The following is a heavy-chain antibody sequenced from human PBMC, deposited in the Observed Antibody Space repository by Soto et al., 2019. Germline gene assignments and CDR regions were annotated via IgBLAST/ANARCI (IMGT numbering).Heavy chain of an antibody. V-gene: IGHV4-34*01. CDR2: INHSGST. Sequence: QVQLQQWGAELLKPSETLSLTCAVYGGTFSGYYWSWIRQHPGKGLEWIGEINHSGSTNYNPSLKSRVTISVDTSKNQFSLKLSSVTAADTAVYYCARAPGGNVGYYFDYWGQGTLVTVSS. CDR3: ARAPGGNVGYYFDY. CDR1: GGTFSGYY. J-gene: IGHJ4*02. D-gene: IGHD2-15*01.